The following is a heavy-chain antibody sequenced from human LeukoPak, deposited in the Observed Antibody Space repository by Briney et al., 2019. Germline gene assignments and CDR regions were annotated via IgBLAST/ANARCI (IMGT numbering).Heavy chain of an antibody. CDR1: GGSFSSTSYY. V-gene: IGHV4-39*01. Sequence: SETLSLTCSVSGGSFSSTSYYWGWIRQPPGKGLEWIANIYHTGSTYYNPSLKSRVIISVDTSANQFSLKLNSVTAADTAVYYCARAVGIFGVVDRYYHSLDVWGKGTPVTISS. J-gene: IGHJ6*04. D-gene: IGHD3-3*01. CDR3: ARAVGIFGVVDRYYHSLDV. CDR2: IYHTGST.